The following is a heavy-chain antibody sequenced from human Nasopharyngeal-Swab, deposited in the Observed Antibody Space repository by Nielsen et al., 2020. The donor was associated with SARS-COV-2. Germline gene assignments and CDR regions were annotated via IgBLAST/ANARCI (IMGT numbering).Heavy chain of an antibody. CDR3: AAYGSGSYYTL. CDR2: ISWNSGSI. D-gene: IGHD3-10*01. J-gene: IGHJ4*02. CDR1: GITFDDYV. V-gene: IGHV3-9*01. Sequence: GGSLTLSCAVSGITFDDYVMHFVRQAPGKGLEWVSGISWNSGSIGYADSVKGRFTISRDNAKNSLYLQMNSLRAEDTALYYCAAYGSGSYYTLWGQGTLVTVSS.